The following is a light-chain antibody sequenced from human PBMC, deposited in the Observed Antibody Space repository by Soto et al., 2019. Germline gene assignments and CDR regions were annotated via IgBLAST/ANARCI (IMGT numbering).Light chain of an antibody. CDR2: DAS. V-gene: IGKV3-11*01. Sequence: DIVLTQAPATLSLSPAERATLSCRASQSVSSYLAWSQQKPGQAPRLLIDDASNRATGIPDRFSGSGSGTDFTLNISRLEPEDLAVYYCQQRSRWPPRVTVGGGPKVEI. CDR3: QQRSRWPPRVT. CDR1: QSVSSY. J-gene: IGKJ4*01.